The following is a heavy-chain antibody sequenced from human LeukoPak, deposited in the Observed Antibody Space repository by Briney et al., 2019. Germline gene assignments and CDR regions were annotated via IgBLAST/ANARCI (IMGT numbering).Heavy chain of an antibody. Sequence: GGSLRLSCAASGFTFSSYWMRWVRQAPGKGLVWVSRINSDGSSTSYADSVKGRFTISRDNAKNTLYLQMNSLRAVDTAVYYCAKMRVDIVSGCSSTSCYSGHYYYGMDVWGQGTTVTVSS. CDR2: INSDGSST. V-gene: IGHV3-74*01. J-gene: IGHJ6*02. CDR3: AKMRVDIVSGCSSTSCYSGHYYYGMDV. CDR1: GFTFSSYW. D-gene: IGHD2-2*01.